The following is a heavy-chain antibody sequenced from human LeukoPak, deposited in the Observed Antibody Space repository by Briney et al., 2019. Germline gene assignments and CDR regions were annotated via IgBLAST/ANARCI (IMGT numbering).Heavy chain of an antibody. D-gene: IGHD6-13*01. CDR2: ASGSGGSI. J-gene: IGHJ5*02. V-gene: IGHV3-23*01. CDR1: GFTFRTYA. Sequence: PGGSLRLSCAASGFTFRTYAMSWVRQAPGKGLEWVSVASGSGGSIYYADSVKGRSTISRDNSKNSLYLQMNSLRAEDTAVYYCAREEIAAAGNWFDPWGQGTLVTVSS. CDR3: AREEIAAAGNWFDP.